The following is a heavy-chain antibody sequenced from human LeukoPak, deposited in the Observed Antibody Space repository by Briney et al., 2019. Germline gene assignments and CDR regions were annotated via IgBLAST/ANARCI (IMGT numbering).Heavy chain of an antibody. D-gene: IGHD3-16*01. J-gene: IGHJ4*02. Sequence: SETLSLTCTVSGGSISSYYWSWIRLPPGKGLEWIGYYYRGSTTYNPSHKSTVTISVDASKSQLSLKRSSATAADTAVYYCARGRWGTDWGEATLVTVSS. CDR2: YYRGST. CDR1: GGSISSYY. CDR3: ARGRWGTD. V-gene: IGHV4-59*01.